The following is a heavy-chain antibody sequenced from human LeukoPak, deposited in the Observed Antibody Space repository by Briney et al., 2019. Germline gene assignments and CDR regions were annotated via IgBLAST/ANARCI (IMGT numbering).Heavy chain of an antibody. CDR1: GFTFSTFA. CDR3: ARAKPKNMVRGLIMRRESRYYFDY. J-gene: IGHJ4*02. CDR2: IFPSGGEI. Sequence: GSLRLSCAASGFTFSTFAMIWVRQPPGKGLEWVSSIFPSGGEIHYADSVRGRFTISRDNSKSTLYIQMNSLRAEDTAVYYCARAKPKNMVRGLIMRRESRYYFDYWGQGTLVTVSS. V-gene: IGHV3-23*01. D-gene: IGHD3-10*01.